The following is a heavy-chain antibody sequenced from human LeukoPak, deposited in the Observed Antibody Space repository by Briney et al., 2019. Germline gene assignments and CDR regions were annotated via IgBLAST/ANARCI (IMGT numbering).Heavy chain of an antibody. CDR2: IYTSGST. V-gene: IGHV4-4*07. D-gene: IGHD1-26*01. CDR1: GGSISSYY. Sequence: PSETLSLTCTVSGGSISSYYWSWIRQPAGKGLEWIGRIYTSGSTNYNPSLKSRVTMSVDTSKNQFSLKLSSVTAADTAVYYCASESGTRPHEERYYYYYMDVWGKGTTVTVSS. J-gene: IGHJ6*03. CDR3: ASESGTRPHEERYYYYYMDV.